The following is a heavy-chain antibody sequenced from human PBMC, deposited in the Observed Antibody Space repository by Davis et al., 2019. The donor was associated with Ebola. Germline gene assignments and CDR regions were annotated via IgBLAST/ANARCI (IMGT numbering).Heavy chain of an antibody. D-gene: IGHD6-19*01. CDR3: AHVSRGWFDY. V-gene: IGHV4-39*07. CDR1: GGSISSSSYY. CDR2: IYYSGST. Sequence: SETLSLTCTVSGGSISSSSYYWGWIRQPPGKGLEWIGSIYYSGSTTYNPSLQSRVTISVDTSENQYSLKLASMNAADTAVYYCAHVSRGWFDYWGQGTLVTVSS. J-gene: IGHJ4*02.